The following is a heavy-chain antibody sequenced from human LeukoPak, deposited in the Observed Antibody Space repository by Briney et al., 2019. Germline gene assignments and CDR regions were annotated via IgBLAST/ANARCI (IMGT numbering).Heavy chain of an antibody. D-gene: IGHD4-17*01. Sequence: SETLSLTCTVSGGSISSYYRSWIRQPAGQGLEWIGRIYTSGSTNRNPSLKSRVTMSVDTSKNQFSLKLSSVTAADTAVYYCARVVEYGGYVNWGQRTLVTVSS. CDR2: IYTSGST. CDR3: ARVVEYGGYVN. V-gene: IGHV4-4*07. CDR1: GGSISSYY. J-gene: IGHJ4*02.